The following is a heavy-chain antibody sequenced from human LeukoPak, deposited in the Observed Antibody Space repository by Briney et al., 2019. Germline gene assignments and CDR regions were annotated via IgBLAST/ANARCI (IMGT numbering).Heavy chain of an antibody. CDR1: GYTFTSYC. D-gene: IGHD6-19*01. CDR3: ARVWWIALAGTSGKYYFDY. Sequence: GASVKVSCKASGYTFTSYCIRWVRQAPGKGLEWMGWISAYNGNTNYAQKLQGRVTMTTDTSTSTAYMELRSLRSDDTAVYYCARVWWIALAGTSGKYYFDYWGQGTLVTVSS. CDR2: ISAYNGNT. V-gene: IGHV1-18*01. J-gene: IGHJ4*02.